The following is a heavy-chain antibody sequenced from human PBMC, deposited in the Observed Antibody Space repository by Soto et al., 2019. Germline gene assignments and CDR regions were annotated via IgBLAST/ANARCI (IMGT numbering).Heavy chain of an antibody. CDR3: AITPGIAAAGYFPDYYYYYGMDV. CDR2: INPNSGGT. J-gene: IGHJ6*02. Sequence: ASVKVSCKASGYTFTGYYMHWVRQAPGQGLEWMGWINPNSGGTNYAQKFQGRVTMTRDTSISTAYMELSRLRSDDTAVYYCAITPGIAAAGYFPDYYYYYGMDVWGQGTTVTVSS. CDR1: GYTFTGYY. V-gene: IGHV1-2*02. D-gene: IGHD6-13*01.